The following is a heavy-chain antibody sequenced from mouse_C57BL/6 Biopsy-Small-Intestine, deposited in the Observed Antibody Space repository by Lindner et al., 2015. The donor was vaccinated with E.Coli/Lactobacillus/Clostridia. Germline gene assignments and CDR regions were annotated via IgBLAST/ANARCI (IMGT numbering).Heavy chain of an antibody. CDR3: ARRSVGPISHFDY. CDR2: ITTYNGNT. CDR1: GYTFTTHG. Sequence: SVKVSCKASGYTFTTHGIIWARQAPGQGLEWMGGITTYNGNTDYPRRVQGRVTMTTDTSTSTAYMELRSLRSDDTAVYYCARRSVGPISHFDYWGQGTLVTVSS. V-gene: IGHV1S55*01. D-gene: IGHD4-1*01. J-gene: IGHJ4*01.